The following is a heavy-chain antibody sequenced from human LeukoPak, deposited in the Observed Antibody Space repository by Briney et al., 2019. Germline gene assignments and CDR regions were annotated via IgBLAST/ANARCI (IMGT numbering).Heavy chain of an antibody. Sequence: GASLKVSCNISGYTLTDFSMHWVRQAPGKGLEWMGGFNREDDEPIYAPHFRGRVTVTEDTSTDTAYMELSSLRSEDTAVYYCATLDSYDDNSGRPLIPDWGQGTLVTVSS. J-gene: IGHJ4*02. CDR1: GYTLTDFS. CDR3: ATLDSYDDNSGRPLIPD. V-gene: IGHV1-24*01. D-gene: IGHD3-22*01. CDR2: FNREDDEP.